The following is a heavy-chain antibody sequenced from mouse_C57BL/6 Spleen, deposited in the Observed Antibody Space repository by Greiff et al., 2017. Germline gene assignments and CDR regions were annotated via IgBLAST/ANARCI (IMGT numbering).Heavy chain of an antibody. CDR3: ARGSNSYYAMDY. Sequence: VQLQQSGAELMKPGASVKLSCKATGYTFTGYWIEWVKQRPGHGLEWIGEILPGSGSTNYNEKFEGKATFTVDTSSNTAYMQLSSLTTEDSAIYCCARGSNSYYAMDYWGQGTSVTVSS. J-gene: IGHJ4*01. V-gene: IGHV1-9*01. CDR2: ILPGSGST. D-gene: IGHD2-5*01. CDR1: GYTFTGYW.